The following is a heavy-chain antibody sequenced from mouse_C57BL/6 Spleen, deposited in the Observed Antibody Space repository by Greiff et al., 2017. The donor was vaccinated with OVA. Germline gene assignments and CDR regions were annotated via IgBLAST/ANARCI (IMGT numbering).Heavy chain of an antibody. CDR2: ISNGGGST. CDR1: GFTFSDYY. CDR3: ARQGYDGYFWFAY. D-gene: IGHD2-3*01. V-gene: IGHV5-12*01. Sequence: EVQRVESGGGLVQPGGSLKLSCAASGFTFSDYYMYWVRQTPEKRLEWVAYISNGGGSTYYPDTVKGRFTISRDNAKNTLYLQMSRLKSEDTAMYDCARQGYDGYFWFAYWGQGTLVTVSA. J-gene: IGHJ3*01.